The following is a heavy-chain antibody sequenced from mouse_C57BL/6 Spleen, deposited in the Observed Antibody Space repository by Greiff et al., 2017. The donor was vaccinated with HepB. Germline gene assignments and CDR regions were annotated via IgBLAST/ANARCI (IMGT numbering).Heavy chain of an antibody. J-gene: IGHJ3*01. Sequence: QVQLKQPGAELVRPGTSVKLSCKASGYTFTSYWMHWVKQRPGQGLEWIGVIDPSDSYTNYNQKFKGKATLTVDTSSSTAYMQLSSLTSEDSAVYYCARIGYYGPLFAYWGQGTLVTVSA. V-gene: IGHV1-59*01. CDR3: ARIGYYGPLFAY. CDR2: IDPSDSYT. D-gene: IGHD1-1*01. CDR1: GYTFTSYW.